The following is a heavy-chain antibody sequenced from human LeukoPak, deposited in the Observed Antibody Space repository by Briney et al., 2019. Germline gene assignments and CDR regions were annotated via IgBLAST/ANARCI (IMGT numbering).Heavy chain of an antibody. Sequence: PSETLSLSCTVSGGSISGYYYNWVRQPPGKGLEWVGYIYYSGGTTYNPSLKRRVTISLSTSKYHFPFKLMCLPTAEQAVFYCWRSVVTLYWYFDLWGRGTLVTVSS. CDR1: GGSISGYY. CDR3: WRSVVTLYWYFDL. CDR2: IYYSGGT. J-gene: IGHJ2*01. D-gene: IGHD4-23*01. V-gene: IGHV4-59*01.